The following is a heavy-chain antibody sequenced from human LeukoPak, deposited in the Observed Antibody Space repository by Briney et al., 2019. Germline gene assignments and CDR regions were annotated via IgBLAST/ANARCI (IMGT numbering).Heavy chain of an antibody. CDR3: ARLTVVMVYSIQENWLDP. D-gene: IGHD2-8*01. CDR2: ISGHTGNT. J-gene: IGHJ5*02. Sequence: ASVKVSCKASGYTFTSYAISWGRQAPGHGLVWVGGISGHTGNTNYAHKFQGRVTMTTDTSTSTAYMELRSLRTDDTAVYYCARLTVVMVYSIQENWLDPWGQGTLVTVSS. V-gene: IGHV1-18*01. CDR1: GYTFTSYA.